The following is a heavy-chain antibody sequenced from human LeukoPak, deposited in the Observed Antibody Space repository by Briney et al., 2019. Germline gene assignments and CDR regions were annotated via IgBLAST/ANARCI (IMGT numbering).Heavy chain of an antibody. CDR1: GGSISSHY. J-gene: IGHJ5*02. CDR2: IYCSGST. Sequence: SETLSLTCTVSGGSISSHYWSWIRQPPGRGLEWIGYIYCSGSTNYNPSLKSRVTISVDTSKNQFSLKLSSVTAADTAVYYCARVIKDYDYVWGSYAWFDPWGQGTLVTVSS. V-gene: IGHV4-59*11. D-gene: IGHD3-16*01. CDR3: ARVIKDYDYVWGSYAWFDP.